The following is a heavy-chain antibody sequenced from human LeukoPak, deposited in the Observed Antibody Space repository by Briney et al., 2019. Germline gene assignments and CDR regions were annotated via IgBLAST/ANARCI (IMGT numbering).Heavy chain of an antibody. J-gene: IGHJ5*02. CDR2: IIPILGIA. CDR1: GGTFSSYA. V-gene: IGHV1-69*04. CDR3: ARDIDSSGFNWFDP. D-gene: IGHD3-22*01. Sequence: SVKVSCKASGGTFSSYAISWVRQAPGQGLEWMGRIIPILGIANYAQKFQGRVTITADRSTSTAYMELSSLRSEDTAVYYCARDIDSSGFNWFDPWGQGTLVTVSS.